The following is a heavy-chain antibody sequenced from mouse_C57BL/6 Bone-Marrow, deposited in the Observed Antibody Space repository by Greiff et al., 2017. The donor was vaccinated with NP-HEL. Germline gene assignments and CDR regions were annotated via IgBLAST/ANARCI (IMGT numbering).Heavy chain of an antibody. CDR2: INPSSGYT. V-gene: IGHV1-7*01. CDR1: GYTFTSYW. J-gene: IGHJ1*03. D-gene: IGHD2-2*01. CDR3: ARPRYGYDWYFDV. Sequence: VQLQQSGAELAKPGASVKLSCKASGYTFTSYWMHWVKQRPGQGLEWIGYINPSSGYTKYNQKFKDRATLTADKSSSTAYMQLSSLTYEDSAVYYCARPRYGYDWYFDVWGTGTTVTVSS.